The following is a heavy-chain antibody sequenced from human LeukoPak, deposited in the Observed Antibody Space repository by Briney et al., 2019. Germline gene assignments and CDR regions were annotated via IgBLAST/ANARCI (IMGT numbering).Heavy chain of an antibody. Sequence: PGGSLRLSCAASGFTFTTYWMHWVRQAPGKGLVWVSHINSDGSITSYADSVKGRFTISRDNAKNTLYLQMNSLRAEDTAVYYCERGAVYTAIAVWGQGTTVTVSS. CDR3: ERGAVYTAIAV. J-gene: IGHJ6*02. CDR2: INSDGSIT. D-gene: IGHD5-18*01. CDR1: GFTFTTYW. V-gene: IGHV3-74*01.